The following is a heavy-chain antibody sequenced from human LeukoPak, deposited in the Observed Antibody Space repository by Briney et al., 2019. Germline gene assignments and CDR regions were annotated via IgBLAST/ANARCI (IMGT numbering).Heavy chain of an antibody. CDR2: IYYSGST. CDR1: GGSISSSSYY. CDR3: ARLGYNYGYGFDY. Sequence: KPSETLSLTCTVSGGSISSSSYYWGWIRQPPGKGLEWIGNIYYSGSTYYNPSLKSRVTISVDTSKNQFSLKLSSVTAADTAVYYCARLGYNYGYGFDYWGQGTLVTVSS. V-gene: IGHV4-39*01. J-gene: IGHJ4*02. D-gene: IGHD5-18*01.